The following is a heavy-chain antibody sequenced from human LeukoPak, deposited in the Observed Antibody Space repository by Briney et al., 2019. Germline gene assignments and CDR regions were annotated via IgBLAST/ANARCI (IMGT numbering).Heavy chain of an antibody. J-gene: IGHJ3*02. V-gene: IGHV4-39*01. CDR2: IYYSGST. CDR1: GGSISSSSYY. Sequence: SETLSLTCTVSGGSISSSSYYWGWIRQPPGKGLEWIGCIYYSGSTYYNPSLKSRVTISVDTSKNQFSLKLSSVTAADTAVYYCARPSLTTVTTKALAAFDIWGQGTMVTVSS. D-gene: IGHD4-17*01. CDR3: ARPSLTTVTTKALAAFDI.